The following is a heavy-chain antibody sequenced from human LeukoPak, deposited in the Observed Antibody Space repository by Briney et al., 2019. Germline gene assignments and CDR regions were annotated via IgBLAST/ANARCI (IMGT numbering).Heavy chain of an antibody. D-gene: IGHD3-10*01. CDR2: IRYDGSNK. CDR3: AKDHYYGSGSYFGSMDV. V-gene: IGHV3-30*02. J-gene: IGHJ6*02. Sequence: GGSLRLSCAASGFTFSSYGMHWVRQAPGKGLEWVAFIRYDGSNKYYADSVKGRLTISRDNFKNTLYLQMNSLRVEDTALYYCAKDHYYGSGSYFGSMDVWGQGTTVTVSS. CDR1: GFTFSSYG.